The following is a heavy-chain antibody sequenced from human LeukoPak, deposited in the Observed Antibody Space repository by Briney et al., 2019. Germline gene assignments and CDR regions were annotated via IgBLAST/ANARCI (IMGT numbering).Heavy chain of an antibody. V-gene: IGHV7-4-1*02. D-gene: IGHD1-26*01. J-gene: IGHJ4*02. Sequence: ASVKVSCTASGYTFTTYAMNWVRQAPGQGLEWMGWINTNTGNPTYAQGFTGRFVFSLDTSVSTAYLQISSLKAEDTAVYYCARDPPAYSETNYFDYWGQGTLVTVSS. CDR2: INTNTGNP. CDR3: ARDPPAYSETNYFDY. CDR1: GYTFTTYA.